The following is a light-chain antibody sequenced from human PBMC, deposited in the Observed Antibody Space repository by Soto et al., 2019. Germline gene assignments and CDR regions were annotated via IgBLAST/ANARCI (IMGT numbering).Light chain of an antibody. V-gene: IGKV1-39*01. CDR2: AAS. CDR1: QSISSY. Sequence: DIQMTQSPSSLSASVGGRVTITCRASQSISSYLNWYQQKPGKAPKLLIYAASSLQSGVPSRFSGSGSGTDFTLTISSLQHEDFATYYCQQSYSTLLTFGGGTKVDIK. J-gene: IGKJ4*01. CDR3: QQSYSTLLT.